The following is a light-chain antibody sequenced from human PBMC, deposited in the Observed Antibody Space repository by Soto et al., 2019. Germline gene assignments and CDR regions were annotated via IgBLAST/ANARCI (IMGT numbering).Light chain of an antibody. CDR2: GVS. CDR1: SSDVGGYNY. V-gene: IGLV2-8*01. J-gene: IGLJ1*01. CDR3: SSYAGSNNLDV. Sequence: QSALTQPPSASGSPGQSVTISCTGTSSDVGGYNYVSWYQQHPGKAPKLMIYGVSKRPSGVPDRFSGSKSGNTASLTVSGLQAEDEADYYCSSYAGSNNLDVFGTGTKLTVL.